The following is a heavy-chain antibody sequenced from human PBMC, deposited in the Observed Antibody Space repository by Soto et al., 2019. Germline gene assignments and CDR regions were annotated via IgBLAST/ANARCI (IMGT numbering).Heavy chain of an antibody. J-gene: IGHJ2*01. D-gene: IGHD3-10*01. CDR2: MNPNSGNT. CDR3: ARGLIVHADGGERGVPSVSGFLVNRATDL. V-gene: IGHV1-8*01. Sequence: GQGLEWMGWMNPNSGNTGYAQKFQGRVTMTRNTSISTAYMELSSLRSEDTAVYYCARGLIVHADGGERGVPSVSGFLVNRATDL.